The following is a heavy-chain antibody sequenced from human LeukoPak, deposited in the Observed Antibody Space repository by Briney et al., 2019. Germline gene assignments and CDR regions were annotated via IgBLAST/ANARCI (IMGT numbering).Heavy chain of an antibody. J-gene: IGHJ4*02. Sequence: PGGSLRLSCAASGFTFSSAWMSWVRQAPGKGLEWVGRIETDGGTTDYAAPVEGRFTISGDDSKNTLYLRMNSLKTEDTAVKYSTTWLWSEGRIDYWGQGTLVTVSS. V-gene: IGHV3-15*04. CDR3: TTWLWSEGRIDY. CDR2: IETDGGTT. CDR1: GFTFSSAW. D-gene: IGHD5-18*01.